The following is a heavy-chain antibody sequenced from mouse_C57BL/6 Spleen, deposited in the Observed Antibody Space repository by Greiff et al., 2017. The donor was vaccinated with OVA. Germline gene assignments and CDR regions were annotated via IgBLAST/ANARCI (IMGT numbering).Heavy chain of an antibody. J-gene: IGHJ4*01. CDR3: ARDPGDY. V-gene: IGHV3-6*01. CDR2: ISYDGSN. Sequence: VQLKQSGPGLVKPSQSLSLTCSVTGYSITSGYYWNWIRQFPGNKLEWMGYISYDGSNNYNPSLKNRISITRDTSKNQFFLKLNSVTTEDTATYYCARDPGDYWGQGTSVTVSS. CDR1: GYSITSGYY.